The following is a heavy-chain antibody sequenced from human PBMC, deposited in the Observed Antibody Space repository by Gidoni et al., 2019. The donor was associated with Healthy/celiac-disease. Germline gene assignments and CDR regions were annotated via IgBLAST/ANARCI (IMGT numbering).Heavy chain of an antibody. CDR1: GFTFSSYS. D-gene: IGHD3-3*01. J-gene: IGHJ4*02. CDR2: ISSSSSYI. V-gene: IGHV3-21*01. Sequence: EVQLVASGGGLVKPGGSLRLPCAASGFTFSSYSMNWVRQAPGKGVEWVSSISSSSSYIYYADSVKGRFTISRDNAKNSLYLQMNSLRAEDTAVYYCARDPYDFWSEIGYFDYWGQGTLVTVSS. CDR3: ARDPYDFWSEIGYFDY.